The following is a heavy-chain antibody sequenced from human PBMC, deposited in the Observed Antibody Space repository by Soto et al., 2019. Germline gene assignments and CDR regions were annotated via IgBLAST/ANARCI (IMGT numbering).Heavy chain of an antibody. CDR3: ARDREYYYDSSGNYYYHYGMDG. D-gene: IGHD3-22*01. V-gene: IGHV1-18*04. Sequence: QVQLVESGAEVKKPGASVKVSCKASGYTFTNYGISWVRQAPGQGLEWRGWISGYNGNTKYAQKFQGRVTMTTDTPTNTAYMDLRSLRSDDTAVYYCARDREYYYDSSGNYYYHYGMDGWGQGTTVTVS. CDR2: ISGYNGNT. J-gene: IGHJ6*02. CDR1: GYTFTNYG.